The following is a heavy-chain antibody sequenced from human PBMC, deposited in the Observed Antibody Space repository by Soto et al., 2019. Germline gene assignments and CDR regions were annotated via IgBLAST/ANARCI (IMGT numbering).Heavy chain of an antibody. CDR1: GGSISSSSYY. J-gene: IGHJ4*02. CDR3: ARATHWTRDY. D-gene: IGHD3-3*01. CDR2: IYYSWST. Sequence: QLQLQESGPGLVKPSETLSLTCTVSGGSISSSSYYWGWIRPPPGKGLEWIGSIYYSWSTYYNPSLKRRVTISVDTSKNQFSLKLSSVTAADTAVYYCARATHWTRDYWGQGTLVNVSS. V-gene: IGHV4-39*01.